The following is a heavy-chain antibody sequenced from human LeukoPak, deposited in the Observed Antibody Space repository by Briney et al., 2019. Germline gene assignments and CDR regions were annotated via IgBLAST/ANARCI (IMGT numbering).Heavy chain of an antibody. V-gene: IGHV3-33*01. CDR3: ARALWPYYFDY. CDR1: GFSFSSYG. D-gene: IGHD2-21*01. Sequence: GGSLRLSCAASGFSFSSYGMNWVRQAPGKGLEWVAIIWYDGSNEYYADSVKGRFTISRDNSKNTLYLQMNSLRAEDTAVYYCARALWPYYFDYWGQGTLVTVSS. CDR2: IWYDGSNE. J-gene: IGHJ4*02.